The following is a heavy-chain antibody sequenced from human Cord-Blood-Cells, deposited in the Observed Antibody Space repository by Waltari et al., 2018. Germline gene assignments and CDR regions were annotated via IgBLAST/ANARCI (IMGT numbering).Heavy chain of an antibody. CDR3: ARSKDYYGSGSYFDY. D-gene: IGHD3-10*01. Sequence: QVQLVQSGAEVKKPGASVKVSCKASGYTFTGYYMHWVRQAPGQGLEWKGWINPNRGGTNYAQKVQGRVTMTRDTSISTAYMELSRLRSDDTAVYYCARSKDYYGSGSYFDYWGQGTLVTVSS. CDR1: GYTFTGYY. V-gene: IGHV1-2*02. J-gene: IGHJ4*02. CDR2: INPNRGGT.